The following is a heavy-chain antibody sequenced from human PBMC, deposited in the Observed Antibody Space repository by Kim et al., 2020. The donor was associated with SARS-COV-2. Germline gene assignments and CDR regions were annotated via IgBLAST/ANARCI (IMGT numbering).Heavy chain of an antibody. CDR3: ASPSVAIASFDY. Sequence: YYADSVKGRFTISRDNSKNTLYLQMNSLRAEDTAVYYCASPSVAIASFDYWGQGTLVTISS. V-gene: IGHV3-23*01. J-gene: IGHJ4*02. D-gene: IGHD2-21*01.